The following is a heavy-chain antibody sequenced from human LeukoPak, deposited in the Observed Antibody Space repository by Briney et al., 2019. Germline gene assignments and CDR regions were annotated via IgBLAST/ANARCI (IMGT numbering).Heavy chain of an antibody. V-gene: IGHV1-18*01. J-gene: IGHJ1*01. CDR2: ISAYNGNT. Sequence: ASVKVSFKASGYTFTSYGISWVRQAPGQGLEWMEWISAYNGNTNYAQKLQGRVTMTTDTSTSTAYMELRSLRSDDTAVYYCARGSLGEYYYDSSGYYYPYAEYFQHWGQGTLVTVSS. CDR3: ARGSLGEYYYDSSGYYYPYAEYFQH. D-gene: IGHD3-22*01. CDR1: GYTFTSYG.